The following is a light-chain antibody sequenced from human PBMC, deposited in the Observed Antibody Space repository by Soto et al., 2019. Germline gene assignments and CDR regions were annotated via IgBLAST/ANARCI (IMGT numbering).Light chain of an antibody. J-gene: IGKJ1*01. CDR3: QQHGSLLLT. V-gene: IGKV3-20*01. CDR1: QSVSSTF. Sequence: EIVLTQSPGTLSLSPGERASLSCRASQSVSSTFLAWYQQKPGQAPRLLIYAASTRATGIPDRFSGSGSGTDFNLTISRLEPEDFAVYHCQQHGSLLLTLGQGTKVEIK. CDR2: AAS.